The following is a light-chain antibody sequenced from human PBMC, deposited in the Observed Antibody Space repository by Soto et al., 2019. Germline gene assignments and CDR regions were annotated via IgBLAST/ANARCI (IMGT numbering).Light chain of an antibody. CDR3: QQYGSSLVT. Sequence: VLTQAPGTLSLSPGERAPLSCRASQSVSSNYLAWYQQKPGQAPRLLIYGASNRATGIPDRFSGSGSGTDFTLTISRLEPEDFAVYYCQQYGSSLVTFGQGTKVDIK. CDR2: GAS. V-gene: IGKV3-20*01. J-gene: IGKJ1*01. CDR1: QSVSSNY.